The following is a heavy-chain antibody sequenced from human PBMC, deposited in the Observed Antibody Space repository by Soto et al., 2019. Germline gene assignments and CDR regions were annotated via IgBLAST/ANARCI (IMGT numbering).Heavy chain of an antibody. V-gene: IGHV3-33*01. J-gene: IGHJ3*02. CDR1: GFTFSSYG. CDR2: IWYDGSNK. Sequence: QVQLVESGGGVVQPGRSLRLSCAASGFTFSSYGMHWVRQAPGKGLEWVAVIWYDGSNKYYADSVKGRFTISRDNSKNTLYLQMNSLRAADTAVYYCATRLEANNAFDIWGQGTMVTVSS. CDR3: ATRLEANNAFDI. D-gene: IGHD3-16*01.